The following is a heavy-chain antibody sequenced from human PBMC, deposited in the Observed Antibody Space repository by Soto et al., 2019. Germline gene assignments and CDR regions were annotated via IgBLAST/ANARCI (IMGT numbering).Heavy chain of an antibody. CDR3: ARGKGGGYGYYYYYYGMDV. CDR2: INHSGST. J-gene: IGHJ6*02. D-gene: IGHD5-12*01. V-gene: IGHV4-34*01. Sequence: SETLSLTCAVYGGSFSGYYWSWIRQPPGKGLEWIGEINHSGSTNYNPSLKGRVTISVDTSKNQFSLKLSSVTAAYTAVYYCARGKGGGYGYYYYYYGMDVWGQVTTVTVSS. CDR1: GGSFSGYY.